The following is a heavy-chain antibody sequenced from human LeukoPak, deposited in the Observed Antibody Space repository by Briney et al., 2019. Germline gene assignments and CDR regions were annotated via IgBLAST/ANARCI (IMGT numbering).Heavy chain of an antibody. Sequence: GESLKISCEGSGYSFASYWIGWVRQMPGKGLEWMGIIYPGDSDTRYSPSFQGQVTISADKSISTAYLQWSSLKASDTAMYYCARQTSSSGWLSPDAFDIWGQGTMVTVSS. D-gene: IGHD6-19*01. V-gene: IGHV5-51*01. CDR3: ARQTSSSGWLSPDAFDI. J-gene: IGHJ3*02. CDR2: IYPGDSDT. CDR1: GYSFASYW.